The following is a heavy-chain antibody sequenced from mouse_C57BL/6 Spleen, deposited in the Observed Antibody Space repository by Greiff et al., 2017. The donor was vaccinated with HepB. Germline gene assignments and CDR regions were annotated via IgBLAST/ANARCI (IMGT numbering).Heavy chain of an antibody. CDR2: INPNNGGT. Sequence: EVQLQQSGPELVKPGASVKMSCKASGYTFTDYNMHWVKQSHGKSLEWIGYINPNNGGTSYNQKFKGKATLTVNKYSSTAYMELRSLTSEDSAVYYCAREGLWDDYFDYWGQGTTLTVSS. CDR3: AREGLWDDYFDY. J-gene: IGHJ2*01. CDR1: GYTFTDYN. D-gene: IGHD4-1*01. V-gene: IGHV1-22*01.